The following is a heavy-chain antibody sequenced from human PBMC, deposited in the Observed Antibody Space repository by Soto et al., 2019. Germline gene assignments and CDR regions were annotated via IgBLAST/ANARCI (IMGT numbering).Heavy chain of an antibody. J-gene: IGHJ5*02. D-gene: IGHD3-22*01. CDR2: IYYSGST. CDR3: ARAYYDTSGYSLAP. V-gene: IGHV4-39*07. CDR1: GGSISSSSYY. Sequence: SETLSLTCTVSGGSISSSSYYWGWIRQPPGKGLEWIGSIYYSGSTYYNPSLKSRVTISVDTSKNQFSLKLNSVTAADTAVYYCARAYYDTSGYSLAPWGQGTLVTVSS.